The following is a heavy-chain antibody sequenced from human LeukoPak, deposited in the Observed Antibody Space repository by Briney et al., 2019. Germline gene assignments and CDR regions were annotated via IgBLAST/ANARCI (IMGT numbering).Heavy chain of an antibody. CDR3: AREAPLEWLLYKRGSNY. D-gene: IGHD3-3*01. CDR1: GFTFSSYG. Sequence: PGGSLRLSCAASGFTFSSYGMHWVRQAPGKGLEWVSAISGSGGSTYYADSVKGRFTISGDNSKNTLYLQMNSLRAEDTAVYYCAREAPLEWLLYKRGSNYWGQGTLVTDSS. CDR2: ISGSGGST. J-gene: IGHJ4*02. V-gene: IGHV3-23*01.